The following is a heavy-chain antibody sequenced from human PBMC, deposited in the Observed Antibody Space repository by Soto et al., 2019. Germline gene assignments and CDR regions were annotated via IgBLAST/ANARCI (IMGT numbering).Heavy chain of an antibody. CDR3: ARVYYYDSSGFHDAFDI. CDR1: GFTFSSYS. Sequence: GGSLRLSCAASGFTFSSYSMNWVRQAPGKGLEWVSYISSSSSTIYYADSVKGRFTISRDNAKNSLYLQMNSLRDEDTAVYYCARVYYYDSSGFHDAFDIWGQGTMVTVPS. D-gene: IGHD3-22*01. J-gene: IGHJ3*02. CDR2: ISSSSSTI. V-gene: IGHV3-48*02.